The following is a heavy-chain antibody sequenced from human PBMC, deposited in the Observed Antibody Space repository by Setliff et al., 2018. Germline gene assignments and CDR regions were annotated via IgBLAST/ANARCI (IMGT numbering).Heavy chain of an antibody. CDR2: ISAYNGYI. J-gene: IGHJ4*02. CDR3: ARAPPKIVVTVAALDY. D-gene: IGHD2-15*01. Sequence: ASVKVSCKASGYTFTSYGITWVRQAPGQGLEWMAWISAYNGYIAYAQKFQGRVTVTTDTSTSTAYMELRSLRSDDTAVYYCARAPPKIVVTVAALDYWGQGALVTVSS. V-gene: IGHV1-18*01. CDR1: GYTFTSYG.